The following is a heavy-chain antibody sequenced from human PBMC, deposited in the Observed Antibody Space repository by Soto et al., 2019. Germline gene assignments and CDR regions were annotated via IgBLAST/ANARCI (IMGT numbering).Heavy chain of an antibody. J-gene: IGHJ4*02. Sequence: QVQLQESGPGLVKPSQTLSLTCTVSGGSISSAGYNWSWIRQHPGKGLEWIGYIYYSGSTYYNPSLHRRLTISVDTSKIQFSLKLSSVTAADTAVYYCASYGSGTYYPATFDSWGQGTLVTVSS. D-gene: IGHD3-10*01. CDR3: ASYGSGTYYPATFDS. V-gene: IGHV4-31*03. CDR1: GGSISSAGYN. CDR2: IYYSGST.